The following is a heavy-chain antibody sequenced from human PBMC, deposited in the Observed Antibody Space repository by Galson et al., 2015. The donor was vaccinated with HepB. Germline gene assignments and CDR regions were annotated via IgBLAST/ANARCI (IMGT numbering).Heavy chain of an antibody. Sequence: SLRLSCAASGFTFSSYWMSWVRQAPGKGLEWVANIKQDGSEKYYVDSVKGRFTISRDNAKNSLYLQMNSLRAEDTAVYYCARAAAGTLNRVDYWGQGTLVTVSS. J-gene: IGHJ4*02. CDR3: ARAAAGTLNRVDY. D-gene: IGHD6-13*01. CDR2: IKQDGSEK. CDR1: GFTFSSYW. V-gene: IGHV3-7*05.